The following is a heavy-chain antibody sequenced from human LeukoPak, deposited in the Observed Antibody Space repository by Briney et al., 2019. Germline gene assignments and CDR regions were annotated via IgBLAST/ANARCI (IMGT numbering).Heavy chain of an antibody. CDR3: ARVLYYYDSSGYYQGLIDY. J-gene: IGHJ4*02. CDR2: INHSGST. V-gene: IGHV4-34*01. CDR1: GGSFSGYY. D-gene: IGHD3-22*01. Sequence: SETLSLTCAVYGGSFSGYYWSWIRQPPGEGLEWIGEINHSGSTNYNPSLKSRVTISVDTSKNQFSLKLSSVTAADTAVYYCARVLYYYDSSGYYQGLIDYWGQGTLVTVSS.